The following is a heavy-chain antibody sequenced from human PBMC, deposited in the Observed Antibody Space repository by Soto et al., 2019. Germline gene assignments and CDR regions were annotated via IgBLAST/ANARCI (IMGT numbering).Heavy chain of an antibody. CDR2: MNPNSGNT. J-gene: IGHJ6*03. V-gene: IGHV1-8*01. CDR3: ARGNDYGAYGAFLDYYYYMDV. D-gene: IGHD4-17*01. Sequence: QVQLVQSGAEVKKPGASVKVSCKASGYTFTSYDINWVRQATGQGLEWMGWMNPNSGNTGYAQKFQGRVTMTRNTSIRTAYMELSSLRYEDTAVYYCARGNDYGAYGAFLDYYYYMDVWGKGTTVTVSS. CDR1: GYTFTSYD.